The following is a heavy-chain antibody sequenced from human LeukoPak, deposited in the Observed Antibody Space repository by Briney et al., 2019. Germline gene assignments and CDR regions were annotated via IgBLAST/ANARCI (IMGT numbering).Heavy chain of an antibody. V-gene: IGHV3-23*01. CDR2: ISGSGGST. CDR1: GFTFSSYA. D-gene: IGHD3-3*01. J-gene: IGHJ4*02. Sequence: TGGSLRLSCAASGFTFSSYAMSWVRQAPGKGLEWVSAISGSGGSTYYADSVKGRFTISRDNSKNTLYLQMNSLRAEDTAVYYCAKVSSYDFWSGNDYWGQGTLVTVSS. CDR3: AKVSSYDFWSGNDY.